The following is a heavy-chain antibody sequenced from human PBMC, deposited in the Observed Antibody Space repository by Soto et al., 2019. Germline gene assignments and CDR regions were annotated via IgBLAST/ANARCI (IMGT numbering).Heavy chain of an antibody. CDR1: GGSISSGGYS. CDR2: IFHCGST. V-gene: IGHV4-30-2*01. J-gene: IGHJ4*02. D-gene: IGHD6-19*01. Sequence: QLQLQESGSGLVKPSQTLSLTCAVSGGSISSGGYSWSWLRQPPGKGLAWIGYIFHCGSTSYNPSRKGRVTISVARSNNQCSLKPSSVTAADTAGYYCASAGGLGAVAVDYWGQGTLVTVSS. CDR3: ASAGGLGAVAVDY.